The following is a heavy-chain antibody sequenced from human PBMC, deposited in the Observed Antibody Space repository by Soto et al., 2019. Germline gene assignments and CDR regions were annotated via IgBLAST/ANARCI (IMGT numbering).Heavy chain of an antibody. CDR1: GYTFTSYG. CDR3: ARDCSGGSCYGSYYYYYGMDV. D-gene: IGHD2-15*01. Sequence: ASVKVSCKASGYTFTSYGISWVRQAPEQGLEWMGWISAYNGNTNYAQKLQGRVTMTTDTSTSTAYMELRSLRSDDTAVYYCARDCSGGSCYGSYYYYYGMDVWGQGTTVTVSS. J-gene: IGHJ6*02. V-gene: IGHV1-18*01. CDR2: ISAYNGNT.